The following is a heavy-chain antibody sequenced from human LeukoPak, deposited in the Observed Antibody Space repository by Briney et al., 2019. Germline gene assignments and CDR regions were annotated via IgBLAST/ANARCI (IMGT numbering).Heavy chain of an antibody. CDR1: GFTFSSYS. J-gene: IGHJ4*02. V-gene: IGHV3-21*04. CDR3: ARENDSSGYYFFY. D-gene: IGHD3-22*01. CDR2: ISSSSSYI. Sequence: GGSLRLSCAASGFTFSSYSMNWVRQAPGKGLEWVSSISSSSSYIYYADSVKGRFTISRDNAKNSLYLQMNSLRSEDTAVYYCARENDSSGYYFFYWGQGTLVTVSS.